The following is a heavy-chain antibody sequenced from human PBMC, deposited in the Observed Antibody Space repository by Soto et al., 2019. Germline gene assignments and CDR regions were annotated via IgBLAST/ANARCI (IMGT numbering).Heavy chain of an antibody. CDR2: IYYSGST. Sequence: QVQLQESGPGLVKPSQTLSLTCTVSGGSISSGGYYWSWIRQHPGKGLEWIGYIYYSGSTYYNPSLKSRVTISVDTSKNQLSLKLSSVTAADTAVYYCARDLGDNWNYRASSHRLDYGMDVWGQGTTVTVSS. J-gene: IGHJ6*02. D-gene: IGHD1-7*01. CDR3: ARDLGDNWNYRASSHRLDYGMDV. V-gene: IGHV4-31*03. CDR1: GGSISSGGYY.